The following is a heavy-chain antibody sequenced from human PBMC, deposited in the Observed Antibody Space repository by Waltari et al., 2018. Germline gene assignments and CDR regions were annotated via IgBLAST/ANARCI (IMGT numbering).Heavy chain of an antibody. D-gene: IGHD3-3*01. CDR3: ARTSSPTMFGVVLDY. CDR1: GFSFSSYG. J-gene: IGHJ4*02. CDR2: ITAGSSYI. Sequence: EVQLVESGGGLVKSGGSLRLSCAASGFSFSSYGMNWVRQAPGKGLEWVSSITAGSSYIDSADPVKGRFTISRDNAENSLYLQMTGLRAEDTDIYYCARTSSPTMFGVVLDYWGQGALVTVSS. V-gene: IGHV3-21*01.